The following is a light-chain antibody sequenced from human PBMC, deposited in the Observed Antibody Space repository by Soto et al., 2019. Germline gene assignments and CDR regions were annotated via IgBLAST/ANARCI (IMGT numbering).Light chain of an antibody. Sequence: QSVLTQPPSVSVAPGQRVTISCTGSSSNIGAGYDVHWYQQLPGTAPKLLIYDNSNRPSGVPDRFSGSKSGTSASLAITGLQAEDEADYYCQSYDSSLSVLYVFGTGTKVTVL. CDR3: QSYDSSLSVLYV. J-gene: IGLJ1*01. CDR1: SSNIGAGYD. V-gene: IGLV1-40*01. CDR2: DNS.